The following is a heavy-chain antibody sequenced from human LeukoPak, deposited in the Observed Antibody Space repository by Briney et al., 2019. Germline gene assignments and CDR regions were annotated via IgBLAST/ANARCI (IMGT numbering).Heavy chain of an antibody. V-gene: IGHV3-21*01. CDR1: GFNFSSYS. J-gene: IGHJ4*02. CDR3: ARGYSSSWYLD. Sequence: PGGSLRLSCAGSGFNFSSYSMSWVRQAPWKGLEFVSSISSSSSFIYYADSVKGRFTISRDNAKKSLSPQMNSLRADDTAVYYCARGYSSSWYLDWGQGTLVTVSS. CDR2: ISSSSSFI. D-gene: IGHD6-13*01.